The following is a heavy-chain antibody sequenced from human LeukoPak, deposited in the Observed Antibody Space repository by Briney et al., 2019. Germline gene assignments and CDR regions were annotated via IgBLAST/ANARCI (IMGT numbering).Heavy chain of an antibody. Sequence: GGSLRLSCAASGFTFSSYGMHWVRQAPGKGLEWVAFIRYDGSNKYYADSVKGRFTISRDDSKNTLYLQMNSLRAEDTAVYYCAIYGDYVVEYFDYWGQGTLVTVSS. CDR2: IRYDGSNK. CDR1: GFTFSSYG. D-gene: IGHD4-17*01. J-gene: IGHJ4*02. V-gene: IGHV3-30*02. CDR3: AIYGDYVVEYFDY.